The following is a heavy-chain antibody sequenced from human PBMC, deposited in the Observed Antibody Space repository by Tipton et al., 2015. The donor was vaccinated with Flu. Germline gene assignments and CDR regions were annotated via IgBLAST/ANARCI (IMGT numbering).Heavy chain of an antibody. Sequence: VQLVQSGAEVKKPGESLKISCKGSGFSFISYWIAWVRQMPGKGLEWMGIIYPGDSDIRYSPSFQGQVTISVDKSINIDYLQWSSLRASDTAIYYCARVRELREIWFDPWGQGTLVTVSS. J-gene: IGHJ5*02. CDR3: ARVRELREIWFDP. CDR2: IYPGDSDI. D-gene: IGHD1-7*01. V-gene: IGHV5-51*03. CDR1: GFSFISYW.